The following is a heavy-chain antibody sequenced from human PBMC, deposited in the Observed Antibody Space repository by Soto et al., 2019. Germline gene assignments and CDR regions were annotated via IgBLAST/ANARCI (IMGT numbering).Heavy chain of an antibody. J-gene: IGHJ6*02. V-gene: IGHV1-69*13. CDR1: GVTFSSYA. D-gene: IGHD3-10*01. CDR3: ARDTMVRGVRAIDYYYYGMDV. Sequence: SVKVSCKASGVTFSSYAISWVRQAPGQGLEWMGGIIPIFGTANYAQKFQGRVTITADESTSTAYMELSSLRSEDTAVYYCARDTMVRGVRAIDYYYYGMDVWGQGTTVTVSS. CDR2: IIPIFGTA.